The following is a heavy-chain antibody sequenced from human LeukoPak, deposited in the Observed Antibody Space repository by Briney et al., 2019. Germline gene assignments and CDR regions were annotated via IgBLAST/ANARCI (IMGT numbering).Heavy chain of an antibody. V-gene: IGHV1-46*01. Sequence: VASVKVSCKASGYTFTSYYMHWVRQAPGQGLEWMGIINPSGGNTSYAQKFQGRVTMTRDTSTSTAYMELSSLRSEDTAVYYCARGLYYDFWSGYPYAYNWFDPWGQGTLVTVSS. D-gene: IGHD3-3*01. CDR2: INPSGGNT. CDR3: ARGLYYDFWSGYPYAYNWFDP. J-gene: IGHJ5*02. CDR1: GYTFTSYY.